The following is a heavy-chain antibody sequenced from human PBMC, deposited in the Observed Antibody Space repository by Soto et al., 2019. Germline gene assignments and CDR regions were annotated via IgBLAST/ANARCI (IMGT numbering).Heavy chain of an antibody. D-gene: IGHD6-13*01. CDR3: ASSIAAAGPFFDY. J-gene: IGHJ4*02. V-gene: IGHV5-51*01. CDR2: IYPGDSDT. CDR1: GYSFTSYW. Sequence: GESLKISCKGSGYSFTSYWIGWVRQMPGKGLEWMGIIYPGDSDTRYSPSFQGQVTISADKSISTAYLQWSSLKASDTAMYCCASSIAAAGPFFDYWGQGTLVTVSS.